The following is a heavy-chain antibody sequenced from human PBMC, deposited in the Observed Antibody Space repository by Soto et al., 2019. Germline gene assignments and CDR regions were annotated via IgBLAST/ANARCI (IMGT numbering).Heavy chain of an antibody. J-gene: IGHJ4*02. CDR2: IYWNDDK. D-gene: IGHD3-3*01. V-gene: IGHV2-5*01. CDR3: AHIRNTIFGVVTTHFDY. CDR1: GFSLSTSGVG. Sequence: QITLKESGPTLVKPTQTLTLTCTFSGFSLSTSGVGMGWIRQPPGKALEWLALIYWNDDKRYSPSLKSRLTITKDTSKNQVVLTMTNMDPVDTATYYCAHIRNTIFGVVTTHFDYWGQGTLVTVSS.